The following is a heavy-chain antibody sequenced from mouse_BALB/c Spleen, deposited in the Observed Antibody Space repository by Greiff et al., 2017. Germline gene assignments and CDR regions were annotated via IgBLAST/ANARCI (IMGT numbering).Heavy chain of an antibody. J-gene: IGHJ4*01. D-gene: IGHD2-10*01. CDR3: ARSYYGNYYAMDY. V-gene: IGHV3-2*02. CDR1: GYSITSDYA. CDR2: ISYSGST. Sequence: EVKLQESGPGLVKPSQSLSLTCTVTGYSITSDYAWNWIRQFPGNKLEWMGYISYSGSTSYNPSLKSRISITRDTSKNQFFLQLNSVTTEDTATYYCARSYYGNYYAMDYWGQGTSVTVSS.